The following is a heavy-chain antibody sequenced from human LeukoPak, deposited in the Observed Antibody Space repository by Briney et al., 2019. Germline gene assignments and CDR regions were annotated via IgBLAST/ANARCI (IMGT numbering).Heavy chain of an antibody. CDR2: ISWNSGSI. CDR3: AKSPHTAGGSWDYFDY. Sequence: TGGSLRLSCAASGFTFDDYAMHWVRQAPGKGLEWVSGISWNSGSIGYADSVKGRFTISRDNAKNSLYLQMNGLRAEDTALYYCAKSPHTAGGSWDYFDYWGQGTLVTASS. V-gene: IGHV3-9*01. D-gene: IGHD6-13*01. CDR1: GFTFDDYA. J-gene: IGHJ4*02.